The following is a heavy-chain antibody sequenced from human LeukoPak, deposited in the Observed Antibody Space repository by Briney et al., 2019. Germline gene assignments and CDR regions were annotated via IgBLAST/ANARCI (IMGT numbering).Heavy chain of an antibody. CDR2: ISGSGGST. J-gene: IGHJ4*02. CDR3: ARRAGAYSHPYDY. D-gene: IGHD4/OR15-4a*01. V-gene: IGHV3-23*01. Sequence: GGSLRLSCAASGFTFSSYGMSWVRQAPGKGLEWVSSISGSGGSTYYADSVKGRFTISRDNSKNTLYLQMNSLRAEDTAVYYCARRAGAYSHPYDYWGQGTLVTVSS. CDR1: GFTFSSYG.